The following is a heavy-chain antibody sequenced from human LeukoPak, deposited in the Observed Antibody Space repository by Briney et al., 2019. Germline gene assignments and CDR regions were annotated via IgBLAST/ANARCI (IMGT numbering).Heavy chain of an antibody. J-gene: IGHJ3*02. CDR2: ISYDGSNK. V-gene: IGHV3-30-3*01. D-gene: IGHD2-15*01. Sequence: GRSLRLSCAASGFTFSSYAMHWVRQAPGKGLEWLAVISYDGSNKYYADSVKGRFTISRDNSKNTLYLQMNSLRAEDTAVYYCASGIVVVAAPHAFDIWGQGTMVTVSS. CDR1: GFTFSSYA. CDR3: ASGIVVVAAPHAFDI.